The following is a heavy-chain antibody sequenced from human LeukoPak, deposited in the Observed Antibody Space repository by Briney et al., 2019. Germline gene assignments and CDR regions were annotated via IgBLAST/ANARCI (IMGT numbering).Heavy chain of an antibody. CDR2: VFYSGNT. Sequence: SETLSLTCTVSGGSITTSDFYWGWVRQPPGKGLECIGTVFYSGNTYYNPSLKSRVTMFVDTSKNRFSLRLSSVTAADTAVYYCTRQYCTGGNCDTFDYWGQGTLVTVSS. CDR1: GGSITTSDFY. D-gene: IGHD2-15*01. CDR3: TRQYCTGGNCDTFDY. J-gene: IGHJ4*02. V-gene: IGHV4-39*01.